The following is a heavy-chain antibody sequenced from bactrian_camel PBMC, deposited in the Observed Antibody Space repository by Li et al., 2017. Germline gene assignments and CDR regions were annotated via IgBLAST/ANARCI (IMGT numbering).Heavy chain of an antibody. Sequence: HVQLVESGGGSVQAGGSLRLSCAASGYTYSTYCMGWFRQAPGKERERVASIYPRVATTDYDASVKGRFTISRDNAKNTLYLQLNNLEIEDTAMYYCRWHDCLRDYWGQGTQVTVS. J-gene: IGHJ4*01. CDR3: RWHDCLRDY. V-gene: IGHV3S1*01. CDR1: GYTYSTYC. CDR2: IYPRVATT. D-gene: IGHD7*01.